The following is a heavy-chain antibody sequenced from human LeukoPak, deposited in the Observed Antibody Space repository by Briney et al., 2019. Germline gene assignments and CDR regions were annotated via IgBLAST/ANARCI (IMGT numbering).Heavy chain of an antibody. CDR3: AKSPSSVWLVDY. D-gene: IGHD6-19*01. V-gene: IGHV3-30*18. J-gene: IGHJ4*02. CDR1: GFTFSSYG. CDR2: ISYDGSNK. Sequence: GGSLRLSCAASGFTFSSYGMHWVRQAPGKGLEWVAVISYDGSNKYYADSVKGRFTISRDNSKNTLYLQMNSLRAEDTAVYYCAKSPSSVWLVDYWGRGTLVTVSS.